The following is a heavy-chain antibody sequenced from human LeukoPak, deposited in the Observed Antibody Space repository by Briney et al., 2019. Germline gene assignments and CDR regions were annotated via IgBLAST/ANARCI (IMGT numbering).Heavy chain of an antibody. D-gene: IGHD6-19*01. CDR2: IYRDGNT. J-gene: IGHJ4*02. CDR1: GLXVGTNY. V-gene: IGHV3-53*01. CDR3: ARDAVEQGLVHYFDY. Sequence: PGGSLRLSCAASGLXVGTNYITWVRQAPGKGLDWVSLIYRDGNTYYADSVKGRFTISRDISTNTLYLQMTSLRAEDSAVYYCARDAVEQGLVHYFDYWGQGTLVTVSS.